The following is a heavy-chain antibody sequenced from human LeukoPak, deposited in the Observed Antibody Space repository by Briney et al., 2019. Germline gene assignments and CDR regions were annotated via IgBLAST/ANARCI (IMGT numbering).Heavy chain of an antibody. V-gene: IGHV1-69*05. CDR2: IIPIFGTA. CDR1: GGTFSSYA. Sequence: GASVKVSCKASGGTFSSYAISWVRQAPGQGLEWMGRIIPIFGTANYAQKFQGRVTITTDESTSTAYMELSSLRSEDTAVYYCARGSGDTAMVPDYWGQGTLVTVSS. J-gene: IGHJ4*02. CDR3: ARGSGDTAMVPDY. D-gene: IGHD5-18*01.